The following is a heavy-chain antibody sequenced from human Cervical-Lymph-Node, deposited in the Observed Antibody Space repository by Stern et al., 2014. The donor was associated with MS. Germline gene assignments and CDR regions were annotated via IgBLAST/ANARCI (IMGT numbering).Heavy chain of an antibody. J-gene: IGHJ4*02. CDR3: TKDVTYCHSASCGYFDS. V-gene: IGHV3-43*01. D-gene: IGHD2-2*01. Sequence: QLVESGGVVVQPGGSLRLSCAASGFMFDDYIMHWVRQPPGKGLEWVSLITWDGAVTHYADSVKGRFTISRDNSKNSLYLQMNSLRNEDSAFYFCTKDVTYCHSASCGYFDSWGQGTLVTVSS. CDR2: ITWDGAVT. CDR1: GFMFDDYI.